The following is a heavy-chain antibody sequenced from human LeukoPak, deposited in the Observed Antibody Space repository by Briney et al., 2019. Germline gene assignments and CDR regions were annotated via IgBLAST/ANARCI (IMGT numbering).Heavy chain of an antibody. V-gene: IGHV4-39*01. CDR1: GGSISSSSYY. CDR3: ARHDVMVRGVGDY. CDR2: IYYSGST. D-gene: IGHD3-10*01. Sequence: SETLSLTCTVSGGSISSSSYYWGWIRQPPGKGLEWIGSIYYSGSTYYNPSLKSRVTISVDTSKNQFSLKLSSVTAADTAVYYCARHDVMVRGVGDYWGQGTLVTVSS. J-gene: IGHJ4*02.